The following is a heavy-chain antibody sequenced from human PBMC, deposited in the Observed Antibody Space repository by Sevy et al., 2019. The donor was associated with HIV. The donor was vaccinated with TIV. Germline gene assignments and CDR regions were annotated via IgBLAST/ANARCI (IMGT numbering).Heavy chain of an antibody. J-gene: IGHJ4*02. CDR1: GFSLSTSGVG. D-gene: IGHD3-22*01. CDR2: IYWNDDK. Sequence: SGPTLVKPTQTLTLTCTFSGFSLSTSGVGVGWIRQPPGKALEWLALIYWNDDKRYSPSLKSRLTITKDTSKNQVVLTMTNMDPVETATYYCAHRPYDSSGYYQIYFDYWGQGTLVTVSS. V-gene: IGHV2-5*01. CDR3: AHRPYDSSGYYQIYFDY.